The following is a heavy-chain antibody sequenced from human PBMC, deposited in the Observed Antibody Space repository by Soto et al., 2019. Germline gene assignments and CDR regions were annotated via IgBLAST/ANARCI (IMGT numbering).Heavy chain of an antibody. CDR1: GGSIRSSSYY. D-gene: IGHD6-13*01. CDR3: ARRLHSSNWYSWFDP. CDR2: IYYTGRT. V-gene: IGHV4-39*01. Sequence: PSETLSLTCTVSGGSIRSSSYYWGWIRQPPGKGLEWIGYIYYTGRTYYNPSLKSRVTISVDTSKNQFSLKLSSVSAADTAVYYCARRLHSSNWYSWFDPWGQGTLVT. J-gene: IGHJ5*02.